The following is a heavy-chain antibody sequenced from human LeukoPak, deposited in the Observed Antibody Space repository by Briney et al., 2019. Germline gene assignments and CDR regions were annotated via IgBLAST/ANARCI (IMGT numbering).Heavy chain of an antibody. V-gene: IGHV5-51*01. J-gene: IGHJ4*02. D-gene: IGHD5-18*01. CDR1: GYSFTSYW. CDR3: ARRSGYPSYYFDY. CDR2: IWPGDSDT. Sequence: GESLKISCQTSGYSFTSYWIGWVRQMPGKGLEWMGIIWPGDSDTRYSPSFQGQVTISADKSSSTAYLQWSSLKASDTGMYYCARRSGYPSYYFDYWGQGTLVTVSS.